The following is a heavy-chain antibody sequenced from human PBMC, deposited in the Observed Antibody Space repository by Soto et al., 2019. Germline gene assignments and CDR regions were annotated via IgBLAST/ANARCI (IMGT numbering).Heavy chain of an antibody. CDR2: ISAYKGNT. V-gene: IGHV1-18*01. CDR3: AGTAEGRCSDS. J-gene: IGHJ5*01. Sequence: QVQLVQSGAEVKKPGASVKVSCKASGYTFTSYGISWVRQAPGQGLEWMGWISAYKGNTNCAQKLQGRVTMTTDTTTSTAYMELRSRRSDDAALYDCAGTAEGRCSDSLGQGTPVTVSS. CDR1: GYTFTSYG. D-gene: IGHD2-8*01.